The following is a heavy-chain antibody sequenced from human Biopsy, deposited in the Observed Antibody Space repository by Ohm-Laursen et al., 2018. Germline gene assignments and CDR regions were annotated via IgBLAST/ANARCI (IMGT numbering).Heavy chain of an antibody. CDR2: INPGGNST. J-gene: IGHJ4*02. Sequence: SVKVSCNVSGYTFTTYYIHWVRQAPGQGLEWMGIINPGGNSTAYTQNFQGRVTMTWDTSTTTVYMELSSLRSEDTAVYYCVLASFDYWGQGTLVTVSS. CDR3: VLASFDY. V-gene: IGHV1-46*01. CDR1: GYTFTTYY.